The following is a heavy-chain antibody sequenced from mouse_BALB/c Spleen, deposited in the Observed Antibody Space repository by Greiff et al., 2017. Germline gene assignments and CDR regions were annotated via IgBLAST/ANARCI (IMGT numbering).Heavy chain of an antibody. CDR3: ARGLTGTGYYAMDY. J-gene: IGHJ4*01. CDR2: ISSGGSYT. V-gene: IGHV5-9-4*01. D-gene: IGHD4-1*01. Sequence: EVQGVESGGGLVKPGGSLKLSCAASGFTFSSYAMSWVRQSPEKRLEWVAEISSGGSYTYYPDTVTGRFTISRDNAKNTLYLEMSSLRSEDTAMYYCARGLTGTGYYAMDYWGQGTSVTVSS. CDR1: GFTFSSYA.